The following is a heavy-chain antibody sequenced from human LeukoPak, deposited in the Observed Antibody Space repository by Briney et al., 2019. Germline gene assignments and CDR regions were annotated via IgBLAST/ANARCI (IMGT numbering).Heavy chain of an antibody. V-gene: IGHV1-18*04. CDR2: ISAYNGNT. D-gene: IGHD3-10*01. J-gene: IGHJ4*02. CDR3: ARAPITMVRGVIVDSKTNFDY. Sequence: ASVKVSCKASGYTFTSYGISWVRQAPGRGLEWVGWISAYNGNTNYAQKLQGRVTMTTDTSTSTAYMELRSLRSDDTAVYYCARAPITMVRGVIVDSKTNFDYWGQGTLVTVSS. CDR1: GYTFTSYG.